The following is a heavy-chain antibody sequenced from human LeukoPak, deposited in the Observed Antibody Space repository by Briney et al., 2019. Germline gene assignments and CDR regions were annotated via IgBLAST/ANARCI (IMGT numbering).Heavy chain of an antibody. V-gene: IGHV4-59*01. Sequence: PSETLSLTCTVSGDSISSDYWSWIRQPPGKGLEWIGYIYYSGSTNYNPSLKSRVTISVDTSKNQFSLKLSSVTAADTAVYYCARDGHYYYMDVWGKGTTVTVSS. CDR2: IYYSGST. CDR1: GDSISSDY. J-gene: IGHJ6*03. CDR3: ARDGHYYYMDV.